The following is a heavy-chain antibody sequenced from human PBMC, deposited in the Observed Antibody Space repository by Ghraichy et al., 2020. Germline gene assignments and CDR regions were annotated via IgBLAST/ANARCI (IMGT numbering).Heavy chain of an antibody. CDR1: GFTFSSYS. Sequence: GGSLRLSCAASGFTFSSYSMNWVRQAPGKGLEWVSSISSSSRYIYYAGSVKGRFTISRDNAKNSLYLQMNSLRAEDTAVYYCARDRLDYSLHYYYGMDVWGQGTTVTVSS. V-gene: IGHV3-21*01. CDR2: ISSSSRYI. CDR3: ARDRLDYSLHYYYGMDV. J-gene: IGHJ6*02. D-gene: IGHD4-11*01.